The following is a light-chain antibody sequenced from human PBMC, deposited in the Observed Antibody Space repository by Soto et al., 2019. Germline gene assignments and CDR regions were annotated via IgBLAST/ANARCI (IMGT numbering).Light chain of an antibody. CDR2: SNN. Sequence: VLTQPPPTSGTPGQKVFITCSGSSSNIGGTNYAYWYQQLPGAAPKLLMHSNNLRPSGVPERISGSKFGTAASLAISGLRSEEEAVYYCASWDDRLGAVIFGGGTKVTVL. CDR1: SSNIGGTNY. J-gene: IGLJ2*01. CDR3: ASWDDRLGAVI. V-gene: IGLV1-47*02.